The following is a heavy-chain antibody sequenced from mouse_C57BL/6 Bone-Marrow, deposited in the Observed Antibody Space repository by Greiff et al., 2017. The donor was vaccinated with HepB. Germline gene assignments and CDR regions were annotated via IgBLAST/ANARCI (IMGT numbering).Heavy chain of an antibody. CDR3: ARAYYSNYYAMDY. CDR1: GYTFTDYN. Sequence: VKLQQSGPELVKPGASVKIPCKASGYTFTDYNMDWVKQSHGKSLEWIGDINPNNGGTIYNQKFKGKATLTVDKSSSTAYMELRSLTSEDTAVYYCARAYYSNYYAMDYWGQGTSVTVSS. V-gene: IGHV1-18*01. CDR2: INPNNGGT. J-gene: IGHJ4*01. D-gene: IGHD2-5*01.